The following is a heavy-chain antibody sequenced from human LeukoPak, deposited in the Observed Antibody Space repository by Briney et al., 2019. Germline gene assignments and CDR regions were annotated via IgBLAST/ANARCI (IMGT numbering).Heavy chain of an antibody. J-gene: IGHJ5*02. Sequence: SETLSLTCAVYGGSFSGYYWSWIRQPPGKGLEWIGEINHSGSTNYNPSLKSRVTISVDMSKNQFSLRLSSVTAADTAVYYCARLVPYYYGSGSYYWFDPWGQGTLVTVSS. V-gene: IGHV4-34*01. D-gene: IGHD3-10*01. CDR3: ARLVPYYYGSGSYYWFDP. CDR2: INHSGST. CDR1: GGSFSGYY.